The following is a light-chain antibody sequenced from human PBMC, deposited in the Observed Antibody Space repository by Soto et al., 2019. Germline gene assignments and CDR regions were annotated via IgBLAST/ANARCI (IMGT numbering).Light chain of an antibody. J-gene: IGLJ2*01. CDR3: SSYTSSSTLV. CDR1: NNDVGAYTY. Sequence: QSVLAQPASVSGSPGQSITISCTGTNNDVGAYTYVSWYQQHPGKAPRLIIYEVSERPSGVSNRFSGSKSGNTASLVISGLQAEDEADYYCSSYTSSSTLVFGGGTKLTVL. V-gene: IGLV2-14*01. CDR2: EVS.